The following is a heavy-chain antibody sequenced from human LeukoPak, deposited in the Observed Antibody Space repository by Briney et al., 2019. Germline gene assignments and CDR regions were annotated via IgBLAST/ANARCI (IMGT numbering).Heavy chain of an antibody. V-gene: IGHV1-18*01. CDR3: ASLKNYYDSSGYLVTDAFDI. CDR2: ISGYNGNT. J-gene: IGHJ3*02. Sequence: ASVKVSCKASGYAFTTYNINWVRQAPGQGLEWMGWISGYNGNTNYAQKLQGRVTMTTDTSTSTAYMELRSLKSDDTAVYYCASLKNYYDSSGYLVTDAFDIWGQGTMVTVSS. D-gene: IGHD3-22*01. CDR1: GYAFTTYN.